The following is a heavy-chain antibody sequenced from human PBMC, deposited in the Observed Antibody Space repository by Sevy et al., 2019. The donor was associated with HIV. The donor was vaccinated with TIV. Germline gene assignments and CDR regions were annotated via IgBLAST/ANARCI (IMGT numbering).Heavy chain of an antibody. CDR3: ARDPWGKQTSYYYYMDV. CDR1: GFTFSNYG. V-gene: IGHV3-30*02. Sequence: GGSLRLSCVASGFTFSNYGMHWVRQAPGKGLEWVAFIRFYGSDKFYADSVKGRFTISRDNSKNTLYLQMNSLRAEDTALYYCARDPWGKQTSYYYYMDVWGKGTTVTVSS. CDR2: IRFYGSDK. J-gene: IGHJ6*03. D-gene: IGHD3-16*01.